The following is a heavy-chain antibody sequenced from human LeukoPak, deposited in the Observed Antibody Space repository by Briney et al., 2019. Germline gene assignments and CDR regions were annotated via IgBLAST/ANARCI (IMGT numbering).Heavy chain of an antibody. Sequence: GGTLTLSCAASGFNFNSYAMSWLRQAPEKGLEWIATISGSGGGTYYADSVKGRFTNSRDDSKNTLYLQMNSLRAEDTAVYYCAKDLGRYRNNYFDYWGQGTLVTVSS. CDR3: AKDLGRYRNNYFDY. D-gene: IGHD1-26*01. J-gene: IGHJ4*02. V-gene: IGHV3-23*01. CDR1: GFNFNSYA. CDR2: ISGSGGGT.